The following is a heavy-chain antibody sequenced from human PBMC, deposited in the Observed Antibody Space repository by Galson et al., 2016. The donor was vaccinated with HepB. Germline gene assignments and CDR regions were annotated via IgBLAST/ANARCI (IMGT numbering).Heavy chain of an antibody. Sequence: SVKVSCKASGYMFSAYLMNWVRLAPGQGLEWMGWINTATGNPTYAPGFTGRFVFSSDTSVNTTYLHINNLTTEDTAIYFCARVWQFCLDPWGQGTLVTVSS. V-gene: IGHV7-4-1*02. CDR2: INTATGNP. CDR3: ARVWQFCLDP. J-gene: IGHJ5*02. CDR1: GYMFSAYL. D-gene: IGHD2-21*01.